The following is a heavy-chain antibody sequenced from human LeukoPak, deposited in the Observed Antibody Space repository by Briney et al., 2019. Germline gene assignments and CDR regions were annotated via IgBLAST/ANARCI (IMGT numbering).Heavy chain of an antibody. CDR1: GFTFSSYG. CDR3: ARDRVRQQWLVAPTPYFDY. V-gene: IGHV3-33*01. CDR2: IWYDGSNK. D-gene: IGHD6-19*01. Sequence: PGGSLRLSCAASGFTFSSYGMHWVRQAPGKGLEWVAVIWYDGSNKYYADSVKGRFTISRDNYKNTLYLQMNSLRAEDTAVYYCARDRVRQQWLVAPTPYFDYWGQGTLVTVSS. J-gene: IGHJ4*02.